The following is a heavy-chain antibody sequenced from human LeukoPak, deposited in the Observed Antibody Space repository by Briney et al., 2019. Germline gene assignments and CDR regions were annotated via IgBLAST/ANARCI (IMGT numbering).Heavy chain of an antibody. CDR3: ARRVDATRWFDP. D-gene: IGHD2-15*01. Sequence: GGSLRLSCAASGFTFSSYGMHWVRQAPGKGLEWVAVIWYDGSNKYYADSVKGRFTISRDNSKNTLYLQMNSLRAEDTAVYHCARRVDATRWFDPWGQGTLVTVSS. J-gene: IGHJ5*02. CDR2: IWYDGSNK. CDR1: GFTFSSYG. V-gene: IGHV3-33*01.